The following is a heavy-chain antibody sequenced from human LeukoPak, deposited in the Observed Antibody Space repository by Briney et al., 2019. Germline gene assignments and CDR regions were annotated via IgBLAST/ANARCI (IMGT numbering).Heavy chain of an antibody. J-gene: IGHJ4*02. D-gene: IGHD3-9*01. CDR1: GYTFTSYG. CDR3: ARVPGSYDILTGYYFRVNYYFDY. V-gene: IGHV1-18*01. CDR2: ISAYNGNT. Sequence: ASVKVSCKASGYTFTSYGISWVRQAPGQGLEWMGWISAYNGNTNYAQKLQGRVTMTTDTSTSTAYMELRSLRSDDTAVYYCARVPGSYDILTGYYFRVNYYFDYWGQGTLVTVSS.